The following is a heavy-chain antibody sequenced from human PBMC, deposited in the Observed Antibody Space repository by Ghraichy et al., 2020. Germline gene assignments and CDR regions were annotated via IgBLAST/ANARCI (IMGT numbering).Heavy chain of an antibody. Sequence: SQTLSLTCTVSGGSISSSSYYWGWIRQPPGKGLEWIGSIYYSGSTYYNPSLKSRVTISVDTSKNQFSLKLSSVTAADTAVYYCARQPALITIFGVVILTGDYYYMDVWGKGTTVTVSS. D-gene: IGHD3-3*01. CDR1: GGSISSSSYY. V-gene: IGHV4-39*01. CDR3: ARQPALITIFGVVILTGDYYYMDV. J-gene: IGHJ6*03. CDR2: IYYSGST.